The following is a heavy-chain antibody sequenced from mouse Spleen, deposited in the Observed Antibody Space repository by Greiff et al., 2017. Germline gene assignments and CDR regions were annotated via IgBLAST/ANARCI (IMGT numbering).Heavy chain of an antibody. D-gene: IGHD1-1*01. J-gene: IGHJ4*01. V-gene: IGHV1-53*01. CDR3: ARCLTTVVAPYAMDY. CDR1: GYTFTSYW. CDR2: INPSNGGT. Sequence: QVQLKQPGTELVKPGASVKLSCKASGYTFTSYWMHWVKQRPGQGLEWIGNINPSNGGTNYNEKFKSKATLTVDKSSSTAYMQLSSLTSEDSAVYYCARCLTTVVAPYAMDYWGQGTSVTVSS.